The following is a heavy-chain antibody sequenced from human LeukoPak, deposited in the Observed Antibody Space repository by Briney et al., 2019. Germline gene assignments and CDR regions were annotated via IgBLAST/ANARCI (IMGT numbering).Heavy chain of an antibody. Sequence: SETLSLTCTVSGGSISSSSYYWGWIRQPPGKGLEWIGSIYYSGSTYYNPSLKSRVTISVDRSKNQFSLRLSSVTAADTAVYYCARDLERSGFDSWGQGTLVTVSS. V-gene: IGHV4-39*07. CDR3: ARDLERSGFDS. CDR1: GGSISSSSYY. J-gene: IGHJ4*02. D-gene: IGHD1-1*01. CDR2: IYYSGST.